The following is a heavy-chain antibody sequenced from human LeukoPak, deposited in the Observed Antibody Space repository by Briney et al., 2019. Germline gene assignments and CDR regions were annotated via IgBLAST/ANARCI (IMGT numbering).Heavy chain of an antibody. CDR3: ARGRGATIPFPPDY. CDR1: GGSFSGYY. Sequence: SETLSLTCAVYGGSFSGYYWSWICQPPGKGLEWIGEVNHSGSTNYNPSLKSRVTISVDTSKNQFSLKLSSVTAADTAVYYCARGRGATIPFPPDYWGQGTLVTVSS. D-gene: IGHD5-12*01. J-gene: IGHJ4*02. CDR2: VNHSGST. V-gene: IGHV4-34*01.